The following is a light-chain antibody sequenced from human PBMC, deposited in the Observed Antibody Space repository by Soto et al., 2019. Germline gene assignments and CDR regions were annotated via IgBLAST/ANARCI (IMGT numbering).Light chain of an antibody. CDR1: QSVGSS. V-gene: IGKV3-11*01. CDR3: QQRSTWPMT. J-gene: IGKJ5*01. Sequence: EIVLTQSPGTLSLSPGDRATLSCRANQSVGSSLAWIRQRPGQAPSLVIYDAFNRASGTPARFSGSGSGTDFTLTISSLESADFATYYCQQRSTWPMTFGQGTRLEI. CDR2: DAF.